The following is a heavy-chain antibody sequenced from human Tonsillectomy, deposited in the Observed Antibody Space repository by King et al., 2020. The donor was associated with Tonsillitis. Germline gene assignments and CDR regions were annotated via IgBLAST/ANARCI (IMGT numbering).Heavy chain of an antibody. CDR2: IYYSGST. J-gene: IGHJ5*02. D-gene: IGHD2-15*01. CDR3: ARDSGSGGSNWFDP. CDR1: GGSISGYY. V-gene: IGHV4-59*01. Sequence: VQLQESGPGLVKPSETLSLTCTVSGGSISGYYWSWIRQPPGKGLDWFGYIYYSGSTNYNPSLKSRATISVDTSKNQFSLKLSSVTAADTAVYYCARDSGSGGSNWFDPWGQGTLVTVSS.